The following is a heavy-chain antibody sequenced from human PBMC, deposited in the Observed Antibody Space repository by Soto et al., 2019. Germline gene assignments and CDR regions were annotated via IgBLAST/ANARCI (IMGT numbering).Heavy chain of an antibody. V-gene: IGHV4-61*01. CDR1: GGSVSSGSYY. J-gene: IGHJ6*02. D-gene: IGHD3-3*01. CDR2: IYYSGST. Sequence: SETLSLTCTVSGGSVSSGSYYWSWIRQPPGKGLEWIGYIYYSGSTNYNPSLKSRVTISVDTSKNQFSLKLSSVTAADTAVYYCARGPDRRYDFWSGYPHGYYYGMDVWGQGTTVTVSS. CDR3: ARGPDRRYDFWSGYPHGYYYGMDV.